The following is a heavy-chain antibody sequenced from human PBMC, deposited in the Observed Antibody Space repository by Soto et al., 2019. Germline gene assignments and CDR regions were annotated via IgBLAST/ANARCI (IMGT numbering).Heavy chain of an antibody. D-gene: IGHD1-1*01. Sequence: WGSLRLSCEVSGFAVINTYIIFIRHAPGKGLEWVSIIYGGGSTYYTDSVKGRFTISKDNSKNTVSLQMNSLRAEDTALYYCAKGFNWNRVDSWGQGTPVTVSS. CDR1: GFAVINTY. CDR3: AKGFNWNRVDS. V-gene: IGHV3-53*01. J-gene: IGHJ4*02. CDR2: IYGGGST.